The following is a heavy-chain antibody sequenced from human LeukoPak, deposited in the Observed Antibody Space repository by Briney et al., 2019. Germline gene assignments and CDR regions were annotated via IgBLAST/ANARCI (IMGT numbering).Heavy chain of an antibody. CDR1: GGTFSSYA. CDR3: ARGGRMVRGASRSYYYGMDV. V-gene: IGHV1-69*13. CDR2: IIPIFGTA. J-gene: IGHJ6*04. D-gene: IGHD3-10*01. Sequence: SVKVSCKASGGTFSSYAISWVRQAPGQGLEWMGGIIPIFGTANYAQKFQGRVTITADESTSTAYKELSSLRSEDTAVYYCARGGRMVRGASRSYYYGMDVWGKGTTVTVSS.